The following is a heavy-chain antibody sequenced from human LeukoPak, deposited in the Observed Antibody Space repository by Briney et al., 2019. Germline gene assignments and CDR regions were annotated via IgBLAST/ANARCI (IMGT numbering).Heavy chain of an antibody. CDR1: GFTFSSYA. J-gene: IGHJ5*02. D-gene: IGHD2-2*01. Sequence: GRSLRLSCAASGFTFSSYAMSWVRQAPGKGLEWVSAISGSGGSTYYADSVKGRFTISRDNSKNTLYLQMNSLRAEDTAVYYCAKVGYCSSTSCGNWFDPWGQGTLVTVSS. CDR2: ISGSGGST. CDR3: AKVGYCSSTSCGNWFDP. V-gene: IGHV3-23*01.